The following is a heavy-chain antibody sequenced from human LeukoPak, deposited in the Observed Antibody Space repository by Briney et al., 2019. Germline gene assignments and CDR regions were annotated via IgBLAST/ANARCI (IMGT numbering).Heavy chain of an antibody. J-gene: IGHJ4*02. V-gene: IGHV3-13*01. D-gene: IGHD4-17*01. CDR3: ARGRNGDYPLDY. CDR1: GFTFSSYD. CDR2: IGTAGDA. Sequence: GGSLRLSCAAFGFTFSSYDMHWVRQATGKGLEWVSAIGTAGDAYYPGSVRGRFTISRENAKNSLYLQMNSLRAGDTAVYYCARGRNGDYPLDYWGQGTLVTVSS.